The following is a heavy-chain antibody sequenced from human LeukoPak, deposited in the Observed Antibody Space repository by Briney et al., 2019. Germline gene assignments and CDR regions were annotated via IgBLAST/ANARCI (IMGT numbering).Heavy chain of an antibody. CDR1: GFTFSSDA. CDR3: AKDGDTMSGTYYYDMDV. CDR2: ISYDGNEK. Sequence: GGSLRLSCVASGFTFSSDAMHWVRQTPGKGLEGVAVISYDGNEKYQVDSVKGRFTISRDNSKNTLYLQMNSLRGEDTAVYYCAKDGDTMSGTYYYDMDVWGKGTTVTIS. D-gene: IGHD1-26*01. J-gene: IGHJ6*03. V-gene: IGHV3-30-3*01.